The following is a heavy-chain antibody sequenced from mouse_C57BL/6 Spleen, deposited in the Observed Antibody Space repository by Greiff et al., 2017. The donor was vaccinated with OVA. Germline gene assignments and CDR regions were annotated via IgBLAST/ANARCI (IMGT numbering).Heavy chain of an antibody. CDR2: ISSGSSTI. Sequence: VQLKESGGGLVKPGGSLKLSCAASGFTFSDYGMHWVRQAPEKGLEWVAYISSGSSTIYYADTVKGRFTISRDNAKNTLFLQMTSLRSEDTAMYYCARPNSYYFDYWGQGTTLTVSS. CDR1: GFTFSDYG. V-gene: IGHV5-17*01. J-gene: IGHJ2*01. CDR3: ARPNSYYFDY.